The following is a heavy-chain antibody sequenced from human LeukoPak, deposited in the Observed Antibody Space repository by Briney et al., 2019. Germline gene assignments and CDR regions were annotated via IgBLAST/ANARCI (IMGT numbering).Heavy chain of an antibody. Sequence: SETLSLTCTVSGYSISSGYYWGWIRPPPGKGLEWIGSIYHSGSTYYNPSLKSRVTISVDTSKNQFSLKLSSVTAADTAVYYCARDLRWAVAGAYYYYYYMDVWGKGTTVTVSS. V-gene: IGHV4-38-2*02. J-gene: IGHJ6*03. CDR2: IYHSGST. CDR1: GYSISSGYY. CDR3: ARDLRWAVAGAYYYYYYMDV. D-gene: IGHD6-19*01.